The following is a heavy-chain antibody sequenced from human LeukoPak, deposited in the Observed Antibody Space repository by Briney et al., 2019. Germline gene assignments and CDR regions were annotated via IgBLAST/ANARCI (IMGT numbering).Heavy chain of an antibody. CDR3: ARVSGEIGDDAFDI. Sequence: SVKVSCKASGGTFSSYAISWVRQAPGQGLERMGGIIPIFGTANYAQKFQSRVTITPDESTSTRYMELSSLRSEDTAVYYCARVSGEIGDDAFDIWGQGTMVTVSS. CDR2: IIPIFGTA. D-gene: IGHD3-3*01. CDR1: GGTFSSYA. J-gene: IGHJ3*02. V-gene: IGHV1-69*13.